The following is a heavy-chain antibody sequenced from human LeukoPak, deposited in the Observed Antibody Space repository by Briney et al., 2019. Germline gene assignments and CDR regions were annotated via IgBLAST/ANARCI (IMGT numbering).Heavy chain of an antibody. CDR3: ANPLGANYDFWSGYYH. V-gene: IGHV3-23*01. D-gene: IGHD3-3*01. CDR2: ISNSDGST. CDR1: GFTFSSYA. Sequence: GGSLRLSCAASGFTFSSYAMSWVRQAPGKGLEWVSAISNSDGSTYYADSVNGRFTISRDNSKNMLYLEMNSLRADDTAVYYCANPLGANYDFWSGYYHWGQGTLVTVSS. J-gene: IGHJ4*02.